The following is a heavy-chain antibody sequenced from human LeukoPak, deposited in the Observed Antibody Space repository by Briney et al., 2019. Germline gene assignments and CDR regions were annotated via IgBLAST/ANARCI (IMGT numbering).Heavy chain of an antibody. V-gene: IGHV3-48*01. CDR2: ISTRSTTI. D-gene: IGHD1-26*01. J-gene: IGHJ4*02. CDR3: ARELVGAKVY. CDR1: GFTFDDYA. Sequence: GGSLRLSCAASGFTFDDYAMHWVRQAPGKGLEWVSYISTRSTTIYYADSVKGRFTISRDNAKNSLYLQMNSLRAEDTAVYYCARELVGAKVYWGQGTLVTVSS.